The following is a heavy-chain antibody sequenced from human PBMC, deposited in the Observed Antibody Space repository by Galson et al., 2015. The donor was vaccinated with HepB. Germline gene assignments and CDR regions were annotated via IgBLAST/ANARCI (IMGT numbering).Heavy chain of an antibody. CDR2: ISGSGGNT. Sequence: SLRLSCAASGFTFSSYAMSWVRQAPGKGLEWVSAISGSGGNTCYADSVKGRFTISRDNSKNSLYLQVNSLRAEDTAIYYCAKDGQWLVTNYFQHWGQGTLVTVSS. J-gene: IGHJ1*01. CDR1: GFTFSSYA. CDR3: AKDGQWLVTNYFQH. V-gene: IGHV3-23*01. D-gene: IGHD6-19*01.